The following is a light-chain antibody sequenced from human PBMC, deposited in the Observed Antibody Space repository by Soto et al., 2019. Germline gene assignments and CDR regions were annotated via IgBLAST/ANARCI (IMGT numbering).Light chain of an antibody. CDR1: QSVSSY. CDR2: SAS. CDR3: QQYAGSPRT. J-gene: IGKJ1*01. Sequence: ETVMTQSPATLSASPGERATLSCRASQSVSSYLAWYQQKPGQAPRLLIYSASRRATGIPDRFTGSGSGTDFTLTINRVEPEDFAVYFCQQYAGSPRTFGQGTKVDIK. V-gene: IGKV3-20*01.